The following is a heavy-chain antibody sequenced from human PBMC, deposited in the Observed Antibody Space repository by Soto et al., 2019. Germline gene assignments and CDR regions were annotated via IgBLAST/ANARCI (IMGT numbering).Heavy chain of an antibody. Sequence: QVQLVQSGAEVKRPGASVKVSCKASGYTFRNYGITWVRQAPGQGLEWMAWISPYNGNTNYAQDLQGRVTMTTDTSTSTAYMELRSLTSEDTAMYYCARDLVSGSDFWRAYNGGYFDYWGQGTLVTVS. CDR1: GYTFRNYG. CDR3: ARDLVSGSDFWRAYNGGYFDY. D-gene: IGHD3-3*01. V-gene: IGHV1-18*01. J-gene: IGHJ4*02. CDR2: ISPYNGNT.